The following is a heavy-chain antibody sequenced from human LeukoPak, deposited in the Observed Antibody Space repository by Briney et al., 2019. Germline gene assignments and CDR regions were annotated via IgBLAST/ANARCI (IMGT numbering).Heavy chain of an antibody. CDR2: INPSGGST. D-gene: IGHD6-13*01. CDR1: GYTFTSYY. V-gene: IGHV1-46*01. Sequence: ASVKVSCKASGYTFTSYYMHWVRQAPGQGLEWMGIINPSGGSTSYAQKFQGRVTMTRDTSSSTVYMELSSLRSEDTAVYYCAREYSSSLNLHWFDPWGQGTLVTVSS. J-gene: IGHJ5*02. CDR3: AREYSSSLNLHWFDP.